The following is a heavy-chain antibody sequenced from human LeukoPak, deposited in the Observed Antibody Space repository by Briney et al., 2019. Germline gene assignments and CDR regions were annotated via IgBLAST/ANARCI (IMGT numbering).Heavy chain of an antibody. Sequence: SETLSLTCTVSGGSISSYYWSWIRQPPGKGLEWIGRIYTSGSTNYNPSLKSRVTISVDTSKNQFSLKLSSVTAADTAVYYCARWDVLRFSALDYWGQGTLVTVSS. CDR2: IYTSGST. J-gene: IGHJ4*02. V-gene: IGHV4-4*08. D-gene: IGHD3-3*01. CDR3: ARWDVLRFSALDY. CDR1: GGSISSYY.